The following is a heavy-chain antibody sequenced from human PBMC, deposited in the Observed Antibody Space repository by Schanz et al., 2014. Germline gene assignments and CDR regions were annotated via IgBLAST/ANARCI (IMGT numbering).Heavy chain of an antibody. CDR1: GYNFNRHD. D-gene: IGHD6-19*01. J-gene: IGHJ4*03. CDR3: ARGGYSSGWYDRDIAHFDY. Sequence: QVQLVQSGPEVKKPGASVRLSCKASGYNFNRHDISWVRQAPGQGLEWMGWISGYNGNTNYAQKLQGRVTMTTDTSTSTAYMELSSLRSEDTAVYYCARGGYSSGWYDRDIAHFDYWGQGTTATVSS. V-gene: IGHV1-18*04. CDR2: ISGYNGNT.